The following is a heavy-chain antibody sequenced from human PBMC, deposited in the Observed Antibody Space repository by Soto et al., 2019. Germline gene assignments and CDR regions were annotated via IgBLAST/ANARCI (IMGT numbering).Heavy chain of an antibody. CDR2: IGTAGDT. CDR3: ARGMGMDYYYGMDV. J-gene: IGHJ6*02. D-gene: IGHD7-27*01. V-gene: IGHV3-13*01. Sequence: GGSLRLSCAASGFTFSIYDMHWVRQATGKGLEWVSAIGTAGDTYYPGSVKGRFTISRENAKNSLYLQMNSLRAGDTAVYYCARGMGMDYYYGMDVWGQGTTVTVSS. CDR1: GFTFSIYD.